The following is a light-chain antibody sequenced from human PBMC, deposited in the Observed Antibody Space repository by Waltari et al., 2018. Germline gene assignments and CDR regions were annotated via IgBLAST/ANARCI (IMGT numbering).Light chain of an antibody. V-gene: IGLV1-36*01. J-gene: IGLJ2*01. CDR3: AAWDDSLKGVL. CDR2: ADD. Sequence: QSVLTQTPSVSEAPRQRVTIPCSGSRSNLGNNAGNWYQQVPGKAPKPLVFADDLLPSGVSDRFSGSKSGTSASLAISGLRSEDEGVYFCAAWDDSLKGVLFGGGTKLTVL. CDR1: RSNLGNNA.